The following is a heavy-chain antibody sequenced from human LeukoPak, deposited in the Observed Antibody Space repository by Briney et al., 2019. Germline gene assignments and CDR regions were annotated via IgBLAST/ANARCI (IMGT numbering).Heavy chain of an antibody. CDR2: INQDGTEK. J-gene: IGHJ3*02. Sequence: GGSLRLSCAASGFTFTTYWMTWVRQAPGKGLEWVANINQDGTEKYYVDSVKGRFTISRDNSKNTLYLQMNSLRAEDTAVYYCAKTYYYDSSGYYHDAFDIWGQGTMVTVSS. CDR1: GFTFTTYW. CDR3: AKTYYYDSSGYYHDAFDI. D-gene: IGHD3-22*01. V-gene: IGHV3-7*03.